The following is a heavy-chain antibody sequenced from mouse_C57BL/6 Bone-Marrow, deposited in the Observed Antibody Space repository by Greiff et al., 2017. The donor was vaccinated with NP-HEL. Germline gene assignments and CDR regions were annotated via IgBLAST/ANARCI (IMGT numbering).Heavy chain of an antibody. Sequence: EVQLQQSGTVLARPGASVKMSCKTSGYTFTSYWMHWVKQRPGQGLEWIGAIYPGNSDPSYNQKFKGKAQLTAVTSASTAYMELSSLTNEDSAVYYWTRRVGRGFAYGGQGTLVTGSA. J-gene: IGHJ3*01. D-gene: IGHD4-1*01. V-gene: IGHV1-5*01. CDR1: GYTFTSYW. CDR3: TRRVGRGFAY. CDR2: IYPGNSDP.